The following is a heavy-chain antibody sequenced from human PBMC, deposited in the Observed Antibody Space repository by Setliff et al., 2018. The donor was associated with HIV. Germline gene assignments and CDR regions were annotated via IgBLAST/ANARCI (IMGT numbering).Heavy chain of an antibody. Sequence: GGSLRLSCAASGFTFSSYGMHWVRQAPGKGLEWVAVIWYDGSNKNYADSVKGRFTISRDNSKNTLYLQMNSLKTEDTAVYYCTTGFGKYCGWGQGTLVTV. D-gene: IGHD2-21*01. J-gene: IGHJ1*01. V-gene: IGHV3-33*01. CDR1: GFTFSSYG. CDR2: IWYDGSNK. CDR3: TTGFGKYCG.